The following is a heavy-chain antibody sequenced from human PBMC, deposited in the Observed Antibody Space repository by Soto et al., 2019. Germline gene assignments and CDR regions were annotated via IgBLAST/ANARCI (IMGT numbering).Heavy chain of an antibody. CDR2: ISSSASYM. V-gene: IGHV3-21*01. CDR3: ARECVDKVNSITIPFDY. J-gene: IGHJ4*02. Sequence: PGGSLRLSCATSGFTFSRCDMNWVRQAPGKGLEWVSFISSSASYMYYADSVKGRFTISRDNSKKSLYLQMNSLRADDTAVYYCARECVDKVNSITIPFDYWGQGALVTVSS. CDR1: GFTFSRCD. D-gene: IGHD5-12*01.